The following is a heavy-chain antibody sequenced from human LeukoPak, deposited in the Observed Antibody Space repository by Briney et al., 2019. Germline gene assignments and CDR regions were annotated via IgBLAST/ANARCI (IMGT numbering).Heavy chain of an antibody. CDR2: INHSGST. D-gene: IGHD5-24*01. J-gene: IGHJ4*02. Sequence: KPSETLSLTCAVYGGSFSGYYWSWIRQPPGKGLEWIGEINHSGSTNYNPSLKSRVTISVDTSKNQFSLKLSSVTAADTAVYYCAAQLRGDGYNEIDYWGQGTLVTASS. V-gene: IGHV4-34*01. CDR3: AAQLRGDGYNEIDY. CDR1: GGSFSGYY.